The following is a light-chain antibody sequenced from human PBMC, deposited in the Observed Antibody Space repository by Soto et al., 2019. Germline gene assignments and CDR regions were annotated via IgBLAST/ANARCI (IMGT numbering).Light chain of an antibody. CDR3: HQYNNGRWT. CDR2: GAS. Sequence: EIVMTQSPATLSVSPGERTTLSCRASQSVSSNLAWYQQKPGQAPRLLIYGASTRATDIPARFSGSGSGTEFTLTISSLQSEDFAVYYCHQYNNGRWTFGQGTKVDIK. J-gene: IGKJ1*01. V-gene: IGKV3-15*01. CDR1: QSVSSN.